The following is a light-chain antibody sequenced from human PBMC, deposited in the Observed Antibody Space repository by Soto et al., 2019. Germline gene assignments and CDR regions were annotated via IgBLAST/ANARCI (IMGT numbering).Light chain of an antibody. Sequence: EIVMTQSPANLSASPGERATLSCRTSQSVSSDLAWYQQKPGQAPRLLIYGVSTRASGVSARFSGSGSGTEFTLTISSLQSEDAAVYYCQQYNNWPPFTFGQGTRLEIK. J-gene: IGKJ5*01. V-gene: IGKV3-15*01. CDR2: GVS. CDR3: QQYNNWPPFT. CDR1: QSVSSD.